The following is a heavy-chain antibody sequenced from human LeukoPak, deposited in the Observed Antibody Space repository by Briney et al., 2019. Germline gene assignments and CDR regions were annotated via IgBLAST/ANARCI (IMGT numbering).Heavy chain of an antibody. Sequence: GASVKVSCKASGYTFTDYYMHWVQQAPGKGLEWMGRVDPEDGETIYAEKFQGRVTITADTSTDTAYMELSSLRAEDTAVYYCAGVRWLPSEADAFDIWGQGTMVTVSS. CDR2: VDPEDGET. D-gene: IGHD5-24*01. CDR3: AGVRWLPSEADAFDI. CDR1: GYTFTDYY. J-gene: IGHJ3*02. V-gene: IGHV1-69-2*01.